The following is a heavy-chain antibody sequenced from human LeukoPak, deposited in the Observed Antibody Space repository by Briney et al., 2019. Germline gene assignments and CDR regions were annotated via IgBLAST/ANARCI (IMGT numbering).Heavy chain of an antibody. D-gene: IGHD4-11*01. CDR2: IYYTGST. V-gene: IGHV4-39*07. CDR3: ARGEDGTDDYRPTYFDS. J-gene: IGHJ4*02. Sequence: PSETLSLTCTVSGGSISSSSYYWGWIRQPPGKGLEWIGSIYYTGSTFYSPSLKSRVTISLDTSKNQFSLNLTSVTAADTAVYYCARGEDGTDDYRPTYFDSWGQGTLVTVSS. CDR1: GGSISSSSYY.